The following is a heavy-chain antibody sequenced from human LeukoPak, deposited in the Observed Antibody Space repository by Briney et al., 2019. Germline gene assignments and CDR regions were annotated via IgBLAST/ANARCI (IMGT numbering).Heavy chain of an antibody. Sequence: PGGSLRLSCAASGFTFSSYAMSWVRQAPGKGLEWVSAISGSGSRYYADSVKGRFTISRDNSKSTLYLQMNSLKAEDTAVYYCAKGLPWELPFDYWGQGTLVTVSS. D-gene: IGHD1-26*01. J-gene: IGHJ4*02. CDR3: AKGLPWELPFDY. V-gene: IGHV3-23*01. CDR2: ISGSGSR. CDR1: GFTFSSYA.